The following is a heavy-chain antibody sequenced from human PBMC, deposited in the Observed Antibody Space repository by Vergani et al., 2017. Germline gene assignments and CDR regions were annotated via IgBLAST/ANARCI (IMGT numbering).Heavy chain of an antibody. J-gene: IGHJ4*02. CDR2: IRSDGSNK. CDR3: AKAEYGSGTYPAWALDS. V-gene: IGHV3-30*02. D-gene: IGHD3-10*01. CDR1: GFTFSHYG. Sequence: QVQLVESGGGVVQPGGSPRLSCAASGFTFSHYGMSWVRQAPGKGLDWVAFIRSDGSNKYYVESVKGRFAISRDNSKNTLSLQMNSLRAEDTAVYYCAKAEYGSGTYPAWALDSWGQGALVTVSS.